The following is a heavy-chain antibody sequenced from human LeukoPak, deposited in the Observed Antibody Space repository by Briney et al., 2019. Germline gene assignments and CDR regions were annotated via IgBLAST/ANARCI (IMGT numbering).Heavy chain of an antibody. CDR3: ANDRSVPLTFDY. Sequence: PGGSLRLSCAASGFIFSDYSMNWIRQAPGKGLEWVSYISSSGSTIYYADSVKGRFTISRDNAKNSLYLQMNSLRAEDTAVYYCANDRSVPLTFDYWGQGTLVTVSS. J-gene: IGHJ4*02. D-gene: IGHD6-19*01. V-gene: IGHV3-11*04. CDR1: GFIFSDYS. CDR2: ISSSGSTI.